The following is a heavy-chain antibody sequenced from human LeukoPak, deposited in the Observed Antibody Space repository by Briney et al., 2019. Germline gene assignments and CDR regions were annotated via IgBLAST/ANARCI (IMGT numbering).Heavy chain of an antibody. CDR2: IIPIFGAA. V-gene: IGHV1-69*05. D-gene: IGHD3-10*01. Sequence: SVKVSCKASGGTFSSYAISWVRPAPGQGLEWMGGIIPIFGAANYAQKFQGRVTITTDESTSTAYMELSSLRSEDTAVYYCARASGSGSYLGYYYMDVWGKGTTVTVSS. J-gene: IGHJ6*03. CDR1: GGTFSSYA. CDR3: ARASGSGSYLGYYYMDV.